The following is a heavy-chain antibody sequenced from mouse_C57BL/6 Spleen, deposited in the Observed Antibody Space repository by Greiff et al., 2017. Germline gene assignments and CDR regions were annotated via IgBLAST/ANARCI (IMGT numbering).Heavy chain of an antibody. D-gene: IGHD3-2*02. CDR1: GFSLSTSGMG. CDR2: IYWDDDK. CDR3: ARRSEDSSGYDWFAY. V-gene: IGHV8-12*01. J-gene: IGHJ3*01. Sequence: VKLMESGPGILQSSQTLSLTCSFSGFSLSTSGMGVSWIRQPSGKGLEWLAHIYWDDDKRYNPSLKSRLTISKDTSRNQVFLKITSVDTADTATYYCARRSEDSSGYDWFAYWGQGTLVTVSA.